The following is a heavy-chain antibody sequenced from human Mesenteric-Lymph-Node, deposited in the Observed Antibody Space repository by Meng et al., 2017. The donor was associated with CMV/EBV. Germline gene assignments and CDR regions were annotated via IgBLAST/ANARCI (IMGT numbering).Heavy chain of an antibody. V-gene: IGHV3-23*01. CDR2: ISGSGGST. CDR3: ARVTGENVVVIPAARAFDI. J-gene: IGHJ3*02. Sequence: GGSLRLSCAASGFTFSSYAMSWVRQAPGKGLEWVSAISGSGGSTYYADSVKGRFTISRDNSKNMLYLQANSLRAEDTAVYYCARVTGENVVVIPAARAFDIWGQGTLVTVSS. CDR1: GFTFSSYA. D-gene: IGHD2-2*01.